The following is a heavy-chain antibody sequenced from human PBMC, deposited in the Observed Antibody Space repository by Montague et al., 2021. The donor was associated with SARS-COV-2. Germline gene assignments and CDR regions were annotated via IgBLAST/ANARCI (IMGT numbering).Heavy chain of an antibody. CDR3: ARDIGSAGIYYYYGMDV. Sequence: CTISGDSVAENRRRSNEHTSALPTHFHFLCSIHHRTKWFYDYAVSLKSRLTIKPDTSKNQFSLQLNSVTPEDTAVYYCARDIGSAGIYYYYGMDVWGQGTTVTVSS. J-gene: IGHJ6*02. CDR2: IHHRTKWFY. D-gene: IGHD3-10*01. V-gene: IGHV6-1*01. CDR1: GDSVAENRRR.